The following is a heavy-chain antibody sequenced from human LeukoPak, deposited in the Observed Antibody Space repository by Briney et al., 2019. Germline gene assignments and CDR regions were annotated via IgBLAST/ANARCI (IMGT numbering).Heavy chain of an antibody. J-gene: IGHJ4*02. Sequence: SETLSLTCSVSGGSISNYYRFWIRQPPGKGLEWIGSVFHSGNTNYNPSLKSRVTISVDTSKNQFSLKLSSVTAADTAVYYCASSDIVTGTTYYFDYWGQGTLITVSS. CDR2: VFHSGNT. CDR1: GGSISNYY. CDR3: ASSDIVTGTTYYFDY. V-gene: IGHV4-59*01. D-gene: IGHD1-14*01.